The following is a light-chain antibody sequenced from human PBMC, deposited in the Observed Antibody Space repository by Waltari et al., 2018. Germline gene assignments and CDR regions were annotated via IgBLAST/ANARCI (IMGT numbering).Light chain of an antibody. Sequence: EIVLTQSPATLSLSPGDRANLSCRASPTVRSYLAWYQQTPGQTPRLLIFDASSRATGISAKFSGSGSGTDFTLTVSNLEPEDFAVYYCQQRSNWPYTFGQGTRVEIK. CDR3: QQRSNWPYT. CDR1: PTVRSY. J-gene: IGKJ2*01. CDR2: DAS. V-gene: IGKV3-11*01.